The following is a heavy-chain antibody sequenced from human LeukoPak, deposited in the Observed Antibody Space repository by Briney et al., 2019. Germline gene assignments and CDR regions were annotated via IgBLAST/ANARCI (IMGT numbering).Heavy chain of an antibody. Sequence: KTGGSLRLSCAASGFTFSSYSMNWVRQAPGKGLEWVSSISSSSSYIYYADSVKGRFTISRDNAKNSLYLQMNSLRAEDTAVFYCARIYCSSGSCFEYFQHWGQGTLVTVSS. CDR1: GFTFSSYS. CDR2: ISSSSSYI. J-gene: IGHJ1*01. D-gene: IGHD2-15*01. CDR3: ARIYCSSGSCFEYFQH. V-gene: IGHV3-21*01.